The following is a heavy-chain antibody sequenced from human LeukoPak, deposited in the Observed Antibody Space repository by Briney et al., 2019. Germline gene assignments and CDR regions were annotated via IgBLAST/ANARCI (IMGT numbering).Heavy chain of an antibody. J-gene: IGHJ4*02. D-gene: IGHD3-22*01. CDR1: GFTVSSNY. CDR3: ARWDSSGYHKYYFDY. V-gene: IGHV3-53*01. Sequence: GGSLRLSCAASGFTVSSNYMSWVRQAPGKGLEWVSIIYSGGSTYYADSVKGRFTISRDNSKNTLYLQMNSLTAEDTAVYYCARWDSSGYHKYYFDYWGQGTLVTVSS. CDR2: IYSGGST.